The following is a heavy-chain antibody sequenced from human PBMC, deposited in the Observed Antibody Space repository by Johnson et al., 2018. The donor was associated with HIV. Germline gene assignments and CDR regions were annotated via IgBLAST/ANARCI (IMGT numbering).Heavy chain of an antibody. CDR2: IYSGGRT. D-gene: IGHD3-10*01. CDR1: GFTFSSYG. J-gene: IGHJ3*02. V-gene: IGHV3-NL1*01. CDR3: ASPDYERYYGAFDI. Sequence: QVQLVESGGGVVQPGGSLRLSCAASGFTFSSYGMHWVRQAPGKGLEWVSVIYSGGRTYYADSVKGRFTISRDNSKNTLYLQMNSLRAEDTAVYYCASPDYERYYGAFDIWGQGTMVTVSS.